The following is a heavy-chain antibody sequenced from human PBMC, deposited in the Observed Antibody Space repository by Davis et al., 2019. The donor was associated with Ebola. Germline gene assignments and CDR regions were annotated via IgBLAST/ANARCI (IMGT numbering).Heavy chain of an antibody. CDR1: GFTFTNYA. Sequence: GESLKISCVASGFTFTNYAIHWVRQAPGKGLEWVLVISYGDGNYRYYADSVKGRFTISRDNSKNMVNLQMNSLRPDDTAVYYCARGGMVRGVITNYWGQGTLVSVSS. J-gene: IGHJ4*02. CDR2: ISYGDGNYR. CDR3: ARGGMVRGVITNY. D-gene: IGHD3-10*01. V-gene: IGHV3-30-3*01.